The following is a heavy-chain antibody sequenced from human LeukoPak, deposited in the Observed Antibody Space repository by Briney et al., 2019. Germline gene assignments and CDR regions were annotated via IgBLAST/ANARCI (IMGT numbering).Heavy chain of an antibody. CDR3: ARSGFGGNVNFDY. CDR1: GYTFTSYD. D-gene: IGHD3-3*01. V-gene: IGHV1-8*01. J-gene: IGHJ4*02. Sequence: ASVKVSCKASGYTFTSYDINWVRQAAGQGLEWKGWMNPNSGDTGYAQRFQGRVTMTRDTSISTAYMEVSSLTSEDTAVYYCARSGFGGNVNFDYWGQGTLVTVSS. CDR2: MNPNSGDT.